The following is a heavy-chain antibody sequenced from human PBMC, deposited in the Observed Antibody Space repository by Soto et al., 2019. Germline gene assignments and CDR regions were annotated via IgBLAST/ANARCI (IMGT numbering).Heavy chain of an antibody. D-gene: IGHD3-10*02. J-gene: IGHJ4*02. CDR2: IYYSGST. CDR1: GGSISSSNYY. V-gene: IGHV4-39*01. Sequence: SETLSLTCTVSGGSISSSNYYWGWIRQPPGKGLEWIGSIYYSGSTYYNPSLKSRVTISVDTSKNQFSLKLSSVTAADTAAYYCARDVRGEFDYWGQGTLVTVSS. CDR3: ARDVRGEFDY.